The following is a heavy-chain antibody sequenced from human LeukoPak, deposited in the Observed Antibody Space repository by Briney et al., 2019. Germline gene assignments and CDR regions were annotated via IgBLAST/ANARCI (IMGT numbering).Heavy chain of an antibody. J-gene: IGHJ4*02. Sequence: PGGSLRLSCAASGFTFSSYGMSWVRQAPGKGLEWVSAISGSGGSTYYADSVKGRFTISRDNSKNTLYLQMNSLRAEDTAVYYCAKAESGSYLGTGALDYWGQGTLVTVSS. D-gene: IGHD1-26*01. V-gene: IGHV3-23*01. CDR2: ISGSGGST. CDR1: GFTFSSYG. CDR3: AKAESGSYLGTGALDY.